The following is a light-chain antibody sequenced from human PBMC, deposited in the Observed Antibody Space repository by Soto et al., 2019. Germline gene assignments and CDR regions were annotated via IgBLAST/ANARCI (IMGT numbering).Light chain of an antibody. CDR2: EVN. CDR3: CSYVGGTTFENVD. V-gene: IGLV2-23*02. Sequence: QSDLTQPASVSGSPGQSITISCTGTSSDVGNYDLVSWYQQRPGKVPKLLIYEVNKRPSGVSNRFSGSKSGNTASLTISGLQAEDEADYFCCSYVGGTTFENVDFGGGTKLTVL. J-gene: IGLJ2*01. CDR1: SSDVGNYDL.